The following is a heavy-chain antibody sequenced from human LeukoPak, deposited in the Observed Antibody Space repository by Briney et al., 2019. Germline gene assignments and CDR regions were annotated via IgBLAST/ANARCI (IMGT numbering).Heavy chain of an antibody. V-gene: IGHV7-4-1*02. CDR1: GYTFISYA. CDR2: INTNTGNP. Sequence: ASVKVSCKASGYTFISYAMNWVRQAPAQGLEWMGWINTNTGNPTYVQGFTGRFVFSLDTSVSTAYLQISSLKAEDTAVYYCARGSSGPHNWFDPWGQGTLVTVSS. J-gene: IGHJ5*02. D-gene: IGHD6-6*01. CDR3: ARGSSGPHNWFDP.